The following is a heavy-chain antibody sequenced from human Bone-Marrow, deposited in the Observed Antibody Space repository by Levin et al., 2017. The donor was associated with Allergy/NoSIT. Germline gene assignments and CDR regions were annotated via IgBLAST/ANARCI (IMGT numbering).Heavy chain of an antibody. CDR1: GGSISSSSYY. D-gene: IGHD6-19*01. CDR3: ARDGWPNVYGMDV. V-gene: IGHV4-39*07. Sequence: SETLSLTCTVSGGSISSSSYYWGWIRQPPGKGLEWIGSIYYSGSTYYNPSLKSRVTISVDTSKNQFSLKLSSVTAADTAVYYCARDGWPNVYGMDVWGQGTTVTVSS. CDR2: IYYSGST. J-gene: IGHJ6*02.